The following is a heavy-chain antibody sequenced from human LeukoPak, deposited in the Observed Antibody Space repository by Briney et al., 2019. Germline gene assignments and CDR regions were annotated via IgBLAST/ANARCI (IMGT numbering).Heavy chain of an antibody. CDR3: ARTSGVSVAGSPYYFDF. J-gene: IGHJ4*02. D-gene: IGHD6-19*01. CDR1: GYLFINYG. Sequence: ASVKVSCKASGYLFINYGISWLRQAPGQRLECMGWISPYSGNTDYPQKLQGRVTMTTDTSTTTAYMELRSLSFDDTAVYYCARTSGVSVAGSPYYFDFWGQGTLISVSS. CDR2: ISPYSGNT. V-gene: IGHV1-18*01.